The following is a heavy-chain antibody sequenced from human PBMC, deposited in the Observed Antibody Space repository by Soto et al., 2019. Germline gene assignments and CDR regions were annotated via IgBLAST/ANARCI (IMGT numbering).Heavy chain of an antibody. CDR2: ITDTGGDT. J-gene: IGHJ4*02. CDR3: ARGSTDSYPGSRIFDF. V-gene: IGHV3-23*01. CDR1: GITFGSRA. D-gene: IGHD3-10*01. Sequence: WASVKVSFVASGITFGSRAMSWFRQAPGEGLEWVSTITDTGGDTKYADSVRGRFTMSRDNSKKTLYLQMNSLRVEDSALYYCARGSTDSYPGSRIFDFWGRGTLVTVSS.